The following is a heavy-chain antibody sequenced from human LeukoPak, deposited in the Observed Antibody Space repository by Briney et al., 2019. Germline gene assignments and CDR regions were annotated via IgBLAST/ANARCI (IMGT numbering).Heavy chain of an antibody. CDR1: GGSISSTSHY. J-gene: IGHJ4*02. CDR2: IYYSGST. CDR3: ARLGYSVSWTDC. Sequence: PSETLSLTCTVSGGSISSTSHYWGWIRQPPGKGLEWIGSIYYSGSTYYNPSLKSRVTISEDTSKNQFSLRLSSVTATDMAVYFCARLGYSVSWTDCWGQGILVTVSS. V-gene: IGHV4-39*01. D-gene: IGHD6-13*01.